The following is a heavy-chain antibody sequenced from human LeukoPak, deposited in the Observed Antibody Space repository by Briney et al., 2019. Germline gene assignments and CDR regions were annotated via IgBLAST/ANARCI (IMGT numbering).Heavy chain of an antibody. Sequence: PSETLSLTCTVSGGSISRSTYYWSWIRQPPGKGLQWIGYIDRSGSTYYNPSLKSRVTILVDRSKNQFSLKLSSVTAADTAVYYCARVDSSSWYLTDYWGQGTLVTVSS. V-gene: IGHV4-30-2*01. D-gene: IGHD6-13*01. J-gene: IGHJ4*02. CDR1: GGSISRSTYY. CDR3: ARVDSSSWYLTDY. CDR2: IDRSGST.